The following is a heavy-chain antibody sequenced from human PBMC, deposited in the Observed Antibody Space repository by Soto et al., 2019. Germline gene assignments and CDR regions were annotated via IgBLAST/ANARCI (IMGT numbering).Heavy chain of an antibody. CDR2: IYYSGST. CDR3: ARGAIAAAYPPFDY. CDR1: GGSISRGDYY. Sequence: QVQLQESGPGLVKPSQTLSLTCTVSGGSISRGDYYWSWIRQPLGKGLEWSGYIYYSGSTYYNPSLKSRVTISVDTSKNQFSLKLSSVTAADTAVYYCARGAIAAAYPPFDYWGQGTLVTVSS. D-gene: IGHD6-13*01. J-gene: IGHJ4*02. V-gene: IGHV4-30-4*01.